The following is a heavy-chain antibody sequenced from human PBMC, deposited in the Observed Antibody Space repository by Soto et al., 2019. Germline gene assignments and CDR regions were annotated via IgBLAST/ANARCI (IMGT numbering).Heavy chain of an antibody. CDR1: VFRFDDYN. V-gene: IGHV3-43*01. CDR2: ITWNGGNT. D-gene: IGHD3-16*01. Sequence: GGSLRLSCASSVFRFDDYNMHWVRQAPGKGLEWVSLITWNGGNTYYADSVKGRFTISRDGTTKSVSLQMTSLKREDTGLYYCARETLSYGYGMDVWGQGTTVTVS. J-gene: IGHJ6*02. CDR3: ARETLSYGYGMDV.